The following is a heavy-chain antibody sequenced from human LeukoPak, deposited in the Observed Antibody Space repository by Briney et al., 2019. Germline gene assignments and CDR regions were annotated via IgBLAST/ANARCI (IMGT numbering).Heavy chain of an antibody. CDR3: ARDRGPNFDA. Sequence: GGSLRLSCAASGFTFRSYVMQWVRHAPGKGLEWVAVIWSDGRNKYYADSVKGRFTISRDNSKNTMYLQMNSLTAEDTAVYFCARDRGPNFDAWGQGTLVTVSS. J-gene: IGHJ4*02. V-gene: IGHV3-33*01. CDR2: IWSDGRNK. CDR1: GFTFRSYV. D-gene: IGHD3-10*01.